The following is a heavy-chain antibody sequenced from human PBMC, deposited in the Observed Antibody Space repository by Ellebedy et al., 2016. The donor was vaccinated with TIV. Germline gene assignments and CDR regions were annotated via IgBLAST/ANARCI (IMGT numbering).Heavy chain of an antibody. CDR3: ARGASWSAITGLDY. V-gene: IGHV3-48*01. CDR1: GFTYSSYS. CDR2: ISSSSSTI. J-gene: IGHJ4*02. Sequence: PGGSLRLSCAVSGFTYSSYSMNRVRQAPGKGLEWVSYISSSSSTIYYADSVKGRFTISRDNAKNSLYLQMNSLRVEDTAVYYCARGASWSAITGLDYWGQGTLVTVSS. D-gene: IGHD3-3*01.